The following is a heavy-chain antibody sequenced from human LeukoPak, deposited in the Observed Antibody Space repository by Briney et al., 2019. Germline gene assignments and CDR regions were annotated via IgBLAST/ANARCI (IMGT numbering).Heavy chain of an antibody. CDR3: AGGGSRSWLHWFDP. J-gene: IGHJ5*02. Sequence: GASVKVSCKASGYTFTSYGISWVRQAPGQGLEWMGGIIPIFGTANYAQKFQGRVTITADESTSTAYMELSSLRSEDTAVYYCAGGGSRSWLHWFDPWGQGTLVTVSS. V-gene: IGHV1-69*13. CDR1: GYTFTSYG. D-gene: IGHD1-26*01. CDR2: IIPIFGTA.